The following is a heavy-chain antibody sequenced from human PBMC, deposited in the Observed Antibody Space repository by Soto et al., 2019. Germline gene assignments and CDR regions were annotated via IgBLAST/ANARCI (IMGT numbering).Heavy chain of an antibody. CDR1: GFTFSSYS. V-gene: IGHV3-21*01. D-gene: IGHD4-17*01. Sequence: EVQLVESGGGLVKPGGSLRLSCAASGFTFSSYSMNWVRQAPGKGLEWVSSISSSSSYIYYADSVKGRFTISRDNAKNSLYLQMNSLRAEDTAVYYCARDLGGYGDYGKVLNYWSQGTLVTVSS. J-gene: IGHJ4*02. CDR3: ARDLGGYGDYGKVLNY. CDR2: ISSSSSYI.